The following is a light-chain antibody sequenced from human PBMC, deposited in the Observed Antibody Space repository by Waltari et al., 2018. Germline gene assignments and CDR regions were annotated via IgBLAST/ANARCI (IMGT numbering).Light chain of an antibody. CDR3: QQRTNWWT. V-gene: IGKV3-11*01. CDR2: DAS. Sequence: EIVLTQSPATLSLSAGERATLSCRASQSVNINLVWYQQRPGQAPRLLIYDASTRANGIPARFSGSGSGTDFTLTISSLEPEDFAIYYCQQRTNWWTFGQGTRV. CDR1: QSVNIN. J-gene: IGKJ1*01.